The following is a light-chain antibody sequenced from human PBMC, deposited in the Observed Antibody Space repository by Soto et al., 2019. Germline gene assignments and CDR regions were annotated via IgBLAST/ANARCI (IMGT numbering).Light chain of an antibody. CDR3: QQYGSSGT. CDR2: GAS. CDR1: QSFVSY. V-gene: IGKV3-20*01. Sequence: EIVLTQSPATLSLSPGERATLSCRASQSFVSYLACYQQKPGQAPRPLIYGASKRAPGVSARFSGSGSGTDFTLTISRLEPEDFAVYYCQQYGSSGTFGQGTKVDIK. J-gene: IGKJ1*01.